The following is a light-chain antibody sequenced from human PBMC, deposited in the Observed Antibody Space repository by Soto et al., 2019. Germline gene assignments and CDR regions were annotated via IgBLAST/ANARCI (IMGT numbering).Light chain of an antibody. V-gene: IGKV3-11*01. CDR2: DAS. CDR3: QKHNSAPLF. Sequence: EIVLTQSPATLSLSPGERATLSCRASQSVSSYLAWYQQKPGQAPRLLIYDASNRATGIPARFSGSGSGTDFTLTISSLQPEDVATYYCQKHNSAPLFFGPGTKVEIK. J-gene: IGKJ3*01. CDR1: QSVSSY.